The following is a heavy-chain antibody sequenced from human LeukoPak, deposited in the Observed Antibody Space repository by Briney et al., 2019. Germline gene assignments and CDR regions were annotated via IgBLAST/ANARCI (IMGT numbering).Heavy chain of an antibody. CDR1: GFTFSSYG. CDR2: IRYDGSNK. CDR3: APGYDILTGYYRRGAFDY. D-gene: IGHD3-9*01. J-gene: IGHJ4*02. Sequence: PGGSLRLSCAASGFTFSSYGMHWVRQAPGKGLEWVAFIRYDGSNKYYADSVKGRFTISRDNSENTLYLQMNSLRAEDTAVYYCAPGYDILTGYYRRGAFDYWGQGTLVTVSS. V-gene: IGHV3-30*02.